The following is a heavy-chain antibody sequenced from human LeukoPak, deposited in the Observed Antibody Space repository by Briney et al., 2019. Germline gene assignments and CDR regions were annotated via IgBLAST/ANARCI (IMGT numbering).Heavy chain of an antibody. Sequence: GGSLKLSCAASGFTFSGSAMHWVRQASGKGLEWVGRIRSKANSYATAYAASVKGRFTISRDDSKNTAYLQMNNLKTEDTAVYHCTAKRYCSSTSCWIFDYWGQGTLVTVSS. J-gene: IGHJ4*02. V-gene: IGHV3-73*01. D-gene: IGHD2-2*01. CDR1: GFTFSGSA. CDR3: TAKRYCSSTSCWIFDY. CDR2: IRSKANSYAT.